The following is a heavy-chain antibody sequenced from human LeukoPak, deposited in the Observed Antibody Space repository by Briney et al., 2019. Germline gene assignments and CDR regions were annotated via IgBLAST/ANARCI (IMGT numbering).Heavy chain of an antibody. J-gene: IGHJ4*02. V-gene: IGHV3-30*02. D-gene: IGHD3-16*01. CDR3: AKDSLADIDY. CDR1: GFTFRGYA. Sequence: GGSLRLSCAASGFTFRGYAMHWVRQAPGKGLEWVALIRSNGNEKFYLDAVQGRFTISRDNSKNTLFLQMSSLRAEDTAVYYCAKDSLADIDYWGQGTLVTVSS. CDR2: IRSNGNEK.